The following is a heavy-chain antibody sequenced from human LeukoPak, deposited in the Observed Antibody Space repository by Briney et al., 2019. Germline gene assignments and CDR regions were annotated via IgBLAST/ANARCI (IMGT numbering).Heavy chain of an antibody. V-gene: IGHV3-23*01. Sequence: PGGSLRLSCAASGFTFSSYAMNWVRQAPGKGLEWVSTISGSGSSTYYADSVKGRFTISRDNSKNTLYLQMNSLRAEDTAVYYCARDRLVGYFDYWGQGTLVTVSS. J-gene: IGHJ4*02. CDR2: ISGSGSST. CDR3: ARDRLVGYFDY. CDR1: GFTFSSYA.